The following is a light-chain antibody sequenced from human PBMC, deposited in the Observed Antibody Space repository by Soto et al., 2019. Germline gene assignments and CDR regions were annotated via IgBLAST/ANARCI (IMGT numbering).Light chain of an antibody. J-gene: IGLJ1*01. Sequence: QSVLTQPPSASGTPGQRVIISCSGSSSNIGTNYVYWYQQLPGTAPKFLIYRNNQRPSGVPDRFSASKSGTSASLAISGLRSEDEADYYCTSYAGSYNYVFGTGTKVTVL. CDR2: RNN. CDR1: SSNIGTNY. CDR3: TSYAGSYNYV. V-gene: IGLV1-47*01.